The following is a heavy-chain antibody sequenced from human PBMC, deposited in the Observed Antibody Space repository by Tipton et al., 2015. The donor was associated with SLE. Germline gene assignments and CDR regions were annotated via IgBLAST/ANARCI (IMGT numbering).Heavy chain of an antibody. V-gene: IGHV4-61*05. D-gene: IGHD3-22*01. J-gene: IGHJ4*02. CDR3: ARMDDTFFDY. CDR2: MYDSGNT. Sequence: TLSLTCTVSGGSISSSSYYWGWIRQPPGQGLEWIGYMYDSGNTNYNPSLKSRVTILVDTSKNQFSLQLNSVTAADTAVYYCARMDDTFFDYWGQGTLVTVSS. CDR1: GGSISSSSYY.